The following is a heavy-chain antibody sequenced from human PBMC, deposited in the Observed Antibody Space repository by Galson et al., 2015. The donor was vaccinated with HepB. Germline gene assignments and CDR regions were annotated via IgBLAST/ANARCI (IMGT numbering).Heavy chain of an antibody. CDR2: IIPMFHIG. J-gene: IGHJ3*02. Sequence: SCKASGDTFSSHALSWMRQVPGQGLEWMGGIIPMFHIGNYAQKFQGRVTITADKSTSTAYMELSSLRSEDTAVYYCATEGSITMTRMSAFEIWGQGTMVTVSS. CDR3: ATEGSITMTRMSAFEI. V-gene: IGHV1-69*17. CDR1: GDTFSSHA. D-gene: IGHD3-22*01.